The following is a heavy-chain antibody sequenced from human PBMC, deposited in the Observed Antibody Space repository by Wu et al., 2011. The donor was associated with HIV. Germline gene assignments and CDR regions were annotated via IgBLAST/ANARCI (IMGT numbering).Heavy chain of an antibody. CDR2: IIPFFGTS. Sequence: QVQLVQSGAEVKKPGSSVKVSCKASGGTFSSYTISWVRQAPGQGLEWMGKIIPFFGTSNYAQTFQDRVTITADESTSTAYMVLSSLRSEDTAVYYCAREYMVRGTYYFYYMDVWGKGPRSPSP. D-gene: IGHD3-10*01. CDR3: AREYMVRGTYYFYYMDV. V-gene: IGHV1-69*18. J-gene: IGHJ6*03. CDR1: GGTFSSYT.